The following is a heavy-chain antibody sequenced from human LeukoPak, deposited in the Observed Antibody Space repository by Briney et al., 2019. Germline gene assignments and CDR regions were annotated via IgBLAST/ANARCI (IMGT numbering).Heavy chain of an antibody. Sequence: GESLKISCKGSGYNFISYWIGWVRQMPGKGLEWMGIIYPGDSDTRYSPSFQGQVTISADKSISTACLQWSSLKASDTAMYYCARRYYDNSGYCLDYWGQGTLVTVSS. V-gene: IGHV5-51*01. CDR1: GYNFISYW. D-gene: IGHD3-22*01. CDR2: IYPGDSDT. CDR3: ARRYYDNSGYCLDY. J-gene: IGHJ4*02.